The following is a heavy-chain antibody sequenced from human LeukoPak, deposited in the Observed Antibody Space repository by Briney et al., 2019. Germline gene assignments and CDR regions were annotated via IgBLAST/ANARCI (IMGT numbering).Heavy chain of an antibody. CDR1: GYTFTSYG. CDR2: ISAYNGNT. Sequence: GASVKVSCKAFGYTFTSYGISWVRQAPGQGLEWMGWISAYNGNTNYAQKLQGRVTMTTDTSTSTAYMELRSLRSDDTAVYYCARDHVDTAMVSFDYWGQGTLVTVSS. D-gene: IGHD5-18*01. CDR3: ARDHVDTAMVSFDY. J-gene: IGHJ4*02. V-gene: IGHV1-18*01.